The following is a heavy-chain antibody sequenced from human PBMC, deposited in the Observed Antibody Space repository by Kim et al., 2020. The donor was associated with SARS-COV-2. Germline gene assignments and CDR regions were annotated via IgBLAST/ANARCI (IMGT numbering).Heavy chain of an antibody. J-gene: IGHJ4*02. CDR1: GFTFSNYG. CDR3: ANPRQPDY. CDR2: ITGSGDIT. D-gene: IGHD6-13*01. Sequence: GGSLRLSCVASGFTFSNYGMTWVRQAPGGGLELVSGITGSGDITAYADSVKGRFTISRDNSKNTLYLQMSSLRAEDTAIYYCANPRQPDYWGQGTLVTVSS. V-gene: IGHV3-23*01.